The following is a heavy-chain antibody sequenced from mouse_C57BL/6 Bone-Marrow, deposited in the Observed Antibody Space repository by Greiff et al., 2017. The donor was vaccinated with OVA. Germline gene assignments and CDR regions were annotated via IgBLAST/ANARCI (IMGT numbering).Heavy chain of an antibody. Sequence: VQLQQSGAELVRPGTSVKMSCKASGYTFTNYWIGWAKQRPGHGLEWIGDIYPGGGYTNYNEKFKGKAILTADKSSSTAYMQFSSLTSEDTAIYYCARRDYAYAMDYWGQGTSVTVSS. V-gene: IGHV1-63*01. CDR3: ARRDYAYAMDY. J-gene: IGHJ4*01. CDR2: IYPGGGYT. D-gene: IGHD1-1*01. CDR1: GYTFTNYW.